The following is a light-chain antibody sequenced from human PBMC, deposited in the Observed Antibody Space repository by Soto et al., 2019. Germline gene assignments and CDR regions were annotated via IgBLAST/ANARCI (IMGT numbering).Light chain of an antibody. CDR1: QGIRND. J-gene: IGKJ3*01. CDR3: LQKYFYPFT. CDR2: AAS. V-gene: IGKV1-6*01. Sequence: AIQMTQSPSSLSASVGDRVTITCRASQGIRNDLDWFQQKPGKAPKLLIYAASNLQSGVPARFSGSGSGTDFTLTISSLQPEDFATYDCLQKYFYPFTFGPGPKVDIK.